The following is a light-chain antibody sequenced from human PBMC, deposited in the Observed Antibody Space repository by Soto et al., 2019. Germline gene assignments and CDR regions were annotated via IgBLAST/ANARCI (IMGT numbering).Light chain of an antibody. V-gene: IGLV2-14*01. CDR3: SSYRSSSNVV. CDR2: DVS. Sequence: QSALTQPASVSGSPGQSITISCTGTSSDVGGYNYVSWYQQHPGKAPKLMIYDVSNRPSGVSYRFSGSKSGNTASLTISGLQSEDEADYYCSSYRSSSNVVFGGGTKLTVL. CDR1: SSDVGGYNY. J-gene: IGLJ2*01.